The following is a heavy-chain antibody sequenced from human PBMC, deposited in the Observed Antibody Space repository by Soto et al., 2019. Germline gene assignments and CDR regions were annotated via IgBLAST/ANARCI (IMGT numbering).Heavy chain of an antibody. Sequence: EVQLVESGGGLVQPGGSLRLSCSASGFTFSNYLIHWVRQTPGKGLMWVSRINEGGTGTSYADSVKGRFTISRDNAKNTLFLQMNSLRAEDTAVYYCGRAPSGWYGSDFWGQGTLVTVSS. D-gene: IGHD3-10*01. V-gene: IGHV3-74*01. CDR1: GFTFSNYL. CDR2: INEGGTGT. CDR3: GRAPSGWYGSDF. J-gene: IGHJ4*02.